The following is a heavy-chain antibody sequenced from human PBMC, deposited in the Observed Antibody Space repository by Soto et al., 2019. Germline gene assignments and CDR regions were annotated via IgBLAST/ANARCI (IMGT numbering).Heavy chain of an antibody. J-gene: IGHJ5*02. V-gene: IGHV3-23*01. CDR2: ISNSGGRT. D-gene: IGHD6-25*01. CDR3: AKGHASGS. Sequence: EVQLLESGGGFVQPGGSLRLSCVVSGFTFRTYAMTWVRQAPGKGLEWVSFISNSGGRTNYADSVRGRFTTSRDNSTNTLDLQMNSLRAEDTAFYDCAKGHASGSWGPGTQVTVSS. CDR1: GFTFRTYA.